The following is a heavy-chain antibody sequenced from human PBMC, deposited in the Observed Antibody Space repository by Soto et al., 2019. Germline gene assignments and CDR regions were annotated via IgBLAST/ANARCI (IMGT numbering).Heavy chain of an antibody. Sequence: PGGSXRLSCTSSTLTFEIHGMHWVRQVPGQGLVWVSRISHDGGSITYADPVKGRFTISRDNVNNTLSLQMTSLRVEDTSIYYCVEGRQGVDYHGDYWGRGTLVTVSS. V-gene: IGHV3-74*03. CDR3: VEGRQGVDYHGDY. D-gene: IGHD3-16*01. CDR1: TLTFEIHG. CDR2: ISHDGGSI. J-gene: IGHJ4*02.